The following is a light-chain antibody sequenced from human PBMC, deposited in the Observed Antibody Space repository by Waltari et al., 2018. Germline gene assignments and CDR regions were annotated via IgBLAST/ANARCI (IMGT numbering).Light chain of an antibody. CDR1: NSNIGSTY. CDR3: AAWDDSLRGPI. Sequence: QSVLTQPPSASGTPGQRVTISCSGSNSNIGSTYVYWYQQFPGAAPKPLIYRNDQRPSGVPDRFSGSKSGTSASLAISGLRSEDEADYYCAAWDDSLRGPIFGGGTKVTAL. V-gene: IGLV1-47*01. J-gene: IGLJ2*01. CDR2: RND.